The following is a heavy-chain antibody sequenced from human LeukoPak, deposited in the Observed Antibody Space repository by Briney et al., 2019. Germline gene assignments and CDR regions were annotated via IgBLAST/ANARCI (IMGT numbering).Heavy chain of an antibody. Sequence: SVKVSCKASGGTFSSYAISWVRQAPGQGLEWMGRIIPILGIANYAQKFQGRVTTTADKSTSTAYMELSSLRSEDTAVYYCARGSYPMYYFDYWGQGTLVTVSS. D-gene: IGHD1-26*01. CDR1: GGTFSSYA. CDR2: IIPILGIA. J-gene: IGHJ4*02. CDR3: ARGSYPMYYFDY. V-gene: IGHV1-69*04.